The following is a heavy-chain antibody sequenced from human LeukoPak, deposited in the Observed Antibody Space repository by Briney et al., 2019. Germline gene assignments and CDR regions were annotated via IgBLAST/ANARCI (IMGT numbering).Heavy chain of an antibody. J-gene: IGHJ3*02. CDR2: ISGSGVTT. Sequence: GGSLRLSCAASGFTISIYAMNWVRQAPGKGLEWVSSISGSGVTTYYADSVKGRFTISRDNSKNTLSLQMNSLRAEDTAVYYCAKDPGWLLLYDAFDIWGQGTMVTVSS. D-gene: IGHD3-22*01. V-gene: IGHV3-23*01. CDR3: AKDPGWLLLYDAFDI. CDR1: GFTISIYA.